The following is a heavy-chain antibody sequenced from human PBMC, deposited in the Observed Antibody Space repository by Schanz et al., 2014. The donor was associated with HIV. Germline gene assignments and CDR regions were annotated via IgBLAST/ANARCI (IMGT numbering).Heavy chain of an antibody. Sequence: QVQLVQSGAEVKKPGSSVKVSCKASGGTFSNYAINWVRQAPGQGLEWMGGIIPIFGTSNYAQKFQGRVTITADESTSTAYMELSSLRSEDTAVYYCARGRYSGSYYNHWGQGTLITVSS. V-gene: IGHV1-69*01. J-gene: IGHJ5*02. CDR2: IIPIFGTS. CDR3: ARGRYSGSYYNH. D-gene: IGHD1-26*01. CDR1: GGTFSNYA.